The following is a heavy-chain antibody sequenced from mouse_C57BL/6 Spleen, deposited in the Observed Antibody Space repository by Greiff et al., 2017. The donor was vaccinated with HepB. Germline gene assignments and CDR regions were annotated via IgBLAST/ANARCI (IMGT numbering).Heavy chain of an antibody. D-gene: IGHD2-2*01. CDR3: ATWFLFAY. CDR2: ISSGSSII. J-gene: IGHJ3*01. CDR1: GFTFSDYG. Sequence: EVQRVESGGGLVKPGGSLKLSCAASGFTFSDYGMHWVRQAPEKGLEWVAYISSGSSIIYYADTVKGRFTISRDNAKNTLFLQMTSLRSEDTAMYYCATWFLFAYWGQGTLVTVSA. V-gene: IGHV5-17*01.